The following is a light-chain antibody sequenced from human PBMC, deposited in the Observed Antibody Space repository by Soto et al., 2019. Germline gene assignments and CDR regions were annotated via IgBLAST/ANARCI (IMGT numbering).Light chain of an antibody. CDR2: DVT. Sequence: QSALTQPASVSGSPGQSITISCTGTSNDVGGDDYVSWYQQYPGKAPKLMIYDVTNRPSVVSIRFSGYKSGNTASLTISGLQAEDEADYYCSAHTVRSTGVFGTGTKLTVL. CDR1: SNDVGGDDY. J-gene: IGLJ1*01. CDR3: SAHTVRSTGV. V-gene: IGLV2-14*03.